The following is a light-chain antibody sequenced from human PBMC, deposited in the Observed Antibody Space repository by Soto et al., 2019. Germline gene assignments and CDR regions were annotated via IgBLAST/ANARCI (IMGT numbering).Light chain of an antibody. J-gene: IGLJ2*01. Sequence: SYELTQPPSVSVAPGKTASISCGRNNIGTKSVHWYQQKPGQAPVLVIYYDSARPSGIPERFSGSNAGNTATLTISTVEAGDEADYYCQVWARSSDHRVVFGGGTKLTVL. CDR3: QVWARSSDHRVV. V-gene: IGLV3-21*04. CDR1: NIGTKS. CDR2: YDS.